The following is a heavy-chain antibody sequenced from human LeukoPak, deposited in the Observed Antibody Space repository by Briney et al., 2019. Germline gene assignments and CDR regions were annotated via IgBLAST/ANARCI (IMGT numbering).Heavy chain of an antibody. V-gene: IGHV3-33*01. D-gene: IGHD6-19*01. CDR2: IWYDGSKK. CDR1: GFTFSSYG. J-gene: IGHJ4*02. Sequence: GRSLRLSCAASGFTFSSYGMHWVRQAPGKGLEWVAVIWYDGSKKYYIDFVKGRFTISRDNSKNTLYLQMNSLRAEDAAVYYCARYFSHTSAWSEGGLDQWGQGTLVTVSS. CDR3: ARYFSHTSAWSEGGLDQ.